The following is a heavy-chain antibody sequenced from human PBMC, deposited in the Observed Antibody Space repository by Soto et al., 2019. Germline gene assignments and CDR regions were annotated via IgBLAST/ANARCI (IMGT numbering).Heavy chain of an antibody. CDR2: IIPIFGTA. CDR3: ARSGYSYGYGDAFDI. J-gene: IGHJ3*02. D-gene: IGHD5-18*01. V-gene: IGHV1-69*06. CDR1: GGTFSSYA. Sequence: SVKVSCKASGGTFSSYATSWVRQAPGQGLEWMGGIIPIFGTANYAQKFQGRVTITADKSTSTAYMELSSLRSEDTAVYYCARSGYSYGYGDAFDIWGQGTMVTVSS.